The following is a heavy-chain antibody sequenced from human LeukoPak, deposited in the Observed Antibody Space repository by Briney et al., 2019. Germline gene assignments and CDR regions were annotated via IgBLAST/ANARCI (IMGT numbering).Heavy chain of an antibody. CDR1: GGSISSSYYY. CDR2: INHSGST. D-gene: IGHD1-26*01. Sequence: SETLSLTCTVSGGSISSSYYYWSWIRQPPGKGLEWIGEINHSGSTNYNPSLKSRVAISVDTSKNQFSLKLSSVTAADTAVYYCARDREGLDWGQGTLVTVSS. CDR3: ARDREGLD. J-gene: IGHJ4*02. V-gene: IGHV4-39*07.